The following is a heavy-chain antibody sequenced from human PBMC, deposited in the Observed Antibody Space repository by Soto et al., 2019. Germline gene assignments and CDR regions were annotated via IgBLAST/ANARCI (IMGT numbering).Heavy chain of an antibody. J-gene: IGHJ4*02. D-gene: IGHD1-26*01. CDR3: ARRGSGIYYDY. V-gene: IGHV3-23*01. Sequence: EVQLLESGGGLVQPGGSLRLSCAASGFTFSNYAMNWVRQAPVKGLEWVSVISGSGDSTYHADSVKGRFTISRDNSKNTLYLQMTSLRAEDTAVYYCARRGSGIYYDYWGQGTLVTVSS. CDR1: GFTFSNYA. CDR2: ISGSGDST.